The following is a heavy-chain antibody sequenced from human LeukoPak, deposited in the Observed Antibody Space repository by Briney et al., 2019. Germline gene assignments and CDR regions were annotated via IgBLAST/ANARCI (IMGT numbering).Heavy chain of an antibody. V-gene: IGHV3-7*03. CDR2: IRQDGDTK. CDR3: ARSLPYGTTWYGRSDF. CDR1: GFPFNAYW. D-gene: IGHD6-13*01. J-gene: IGHJ4*02. Sequence: GRSLRLSCAASGFPFNAYWMTWVRQAPGKGLEWVANIRQDGDTKYYVDSVKGRFTISRDNAMNSLYLQMNSLRAEDTAIYYCARSLPYGTTWYGRSDFWGQGTLVTVSS.